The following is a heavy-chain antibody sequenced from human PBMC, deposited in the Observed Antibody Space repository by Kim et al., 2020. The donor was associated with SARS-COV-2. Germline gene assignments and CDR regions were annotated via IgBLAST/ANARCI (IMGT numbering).Heavy chain of an antibody. CDR3: AREKIAVTGPFDY. V-gene: IGHV1-3*01. D-gene: IGHD6-19*01. J-gene: IGHJ4*02. Sequence: ASVKVSCKASGYTFTSYAMHWVRQAPGQGLEWMGWINADNGNTKYAQKFQGRVTITRDTSASTAYMELSSLRSEDTAVYYCAREKIAVTGPFDYWGQGTLVTVSP. CDR1: GYTFTSYA. CDR2: INADNGNT.